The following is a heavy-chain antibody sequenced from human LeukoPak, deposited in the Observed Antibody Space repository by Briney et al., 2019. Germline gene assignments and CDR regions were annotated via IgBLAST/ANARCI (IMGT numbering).Heavy chain of an antibody. D-gene: IGHD6-25*01. CDR3: ARGYAAAGLFDH. CDR1: GGSISTYY. V-gene: IGHV4-59*13. Sequence: SETLSLTCTVSGGSISTYYWNWIRQSPGKGLEWIGYMDYSGVTNYSPSLKSRVTMSVDTSKNHFSLNLSSVTAADSAVYYCARGYAAAGLFDHWGHGTLVIVSS. J-gene: IGHJ4*01. CDR2: MDYSGVT.